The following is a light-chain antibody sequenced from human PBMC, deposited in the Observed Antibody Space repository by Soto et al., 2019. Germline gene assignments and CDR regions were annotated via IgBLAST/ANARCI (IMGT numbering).Light chain of an antibody. CDR3: QHYNTYSSS. CDR2: DAS. CDR1: QSVSTW. V-gene: IGKV1-5*01. J-gene: IGKJ1*01. Sequence: DIQMTQSPSTLSASVGARVTLTCRASQSVSTWVAWYQQKPGKAPKLLIFDASSMEGDVPSRFIAGGSGTEFTLTISSLQPDDFATYYCQHYNTYSSSFGQGTKVEVK.